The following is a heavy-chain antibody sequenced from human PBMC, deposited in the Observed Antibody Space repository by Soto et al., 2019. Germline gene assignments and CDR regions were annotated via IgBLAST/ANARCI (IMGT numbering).Heavy chain of an antibody. Sequence: SETLSLTCAVYGGSFSGYYWTWIRQPPGTGLEWIGEINHSGSTNYNPSLKSRLTISVDRSKNQFSLKLISVTAADTSVYFCARHQHIPATGELDYWGQGTLVTVSS. CDR1: GGSFSGYY. CDR2: INHSGST. V-gene: IGHV4-34*01. D-gene: IGHD6-13*01. CDR3: ARHQHIPATGELDY. J-gene: IGHJ4*02.